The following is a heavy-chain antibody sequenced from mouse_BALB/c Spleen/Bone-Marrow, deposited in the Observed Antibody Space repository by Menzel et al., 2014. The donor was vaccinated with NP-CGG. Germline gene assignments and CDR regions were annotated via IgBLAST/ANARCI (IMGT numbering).Heavy chain of an antibody. J-gene: IGHJ4*01. CDR2: IWSGGST. D-gene: IGHD4-1*01. CDR1: GFSLTSFG. Sequence: VQGVESGPGLVQPSQSLSITCTVSGFSLTSFGIHWVRQSPGKGLEWLGVIWSGGSTDYNAAFISRLSISKDNSKSQVFFKMNSLQANDTAIYYCTRNWDDYAMDYWGQGTSVTVSS. CDR3: TRNWDDYAMDY. V-gene: IGHV2-2*02.